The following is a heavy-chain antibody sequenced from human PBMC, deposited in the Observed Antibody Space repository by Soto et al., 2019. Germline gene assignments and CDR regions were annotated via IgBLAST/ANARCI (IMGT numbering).Heavy chain of an antibody. J-gene: IGHJ6*02. CDR1: GFTFSSYG. Sequence: ESGGGVVQPGRSLRLSCVASGFTFSSYGMHWVRQAPGKGLEWVALISYDGSNKYYADSVKGRFTISRDNSKNTLYLQMNSLRAEDTAVYYCAKAISLVEGTHYYGMDVWGPGTTVTVSS. V-gene: IGHV3-30*18. CDR2: ISYDGSNK. CDR3: AKAISLVEGTHYYGMDV. D-gene: IGHD2-15*01.